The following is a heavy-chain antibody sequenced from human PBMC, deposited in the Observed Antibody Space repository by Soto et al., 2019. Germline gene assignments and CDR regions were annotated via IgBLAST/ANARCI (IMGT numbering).Heavy chain of an antibody. V-gene: IGHV1-18*01. CDR3: ARQPQTLRVHWFDP. D-gene: IGHD4-17*01. CDR2: ISAYNGNT. Sequence: ASVKVSCKASGYTFTSYGISWVRQAPGQGLELMGWISAYNGNTNYAQKLQGRVTMTTDTSTSTAYMELRSLRSDDTVVYYCARQPQTLRVHWFDPWGQGTLVTVSS. J-gene: IGHJ5*02. CDR1: GYTFTSYG.